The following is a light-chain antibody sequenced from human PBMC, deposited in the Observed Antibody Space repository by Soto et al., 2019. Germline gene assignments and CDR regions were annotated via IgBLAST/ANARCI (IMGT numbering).Light chain of an antibody. Sequence: DIQMTQSPPSLSASVGDRVTITCQASQDIRNRLNWYRQKPGKAPEVLIYDASNLATGVPSRFTGSGSYIDFTLSISSLQPEDIATYYCHPYDNPLRLTIGPGTKVNIQ. CDR1: QDIRNR. V-gene: IGKV1-33*01. J-gene: IGKJ3*01. CDR3: HPYDNPLRLT. CDR2: DAS.